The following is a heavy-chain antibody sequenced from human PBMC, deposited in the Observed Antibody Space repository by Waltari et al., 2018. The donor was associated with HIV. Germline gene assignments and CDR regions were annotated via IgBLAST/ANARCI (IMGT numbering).Heavy chain of an antibody. V-gene: IGHV4-34*01. J-gene: IGHJ5*02. CDR1: GGSFSGYY. Sequence: QVQLQQWGAGLLKPSETLSLTCAVYGGSFSGYYWSWIRQPPGKGLEWIGEINHSGSTNYNPSLKSRVTISVDTSKNQFSLKLSSVTAADTAVYYCASSSSSPSIWFDPWGQGTLVTVPS. CDR3: ASSSSSPSIWFDP. CDR2: INHSGST. D-gene: IGHD6-6*01.